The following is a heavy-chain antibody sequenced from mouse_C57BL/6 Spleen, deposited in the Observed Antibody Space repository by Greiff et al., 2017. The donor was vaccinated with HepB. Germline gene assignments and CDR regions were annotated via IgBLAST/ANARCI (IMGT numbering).Heavy chain of an antibody. CDR1: GYAFSSYW. CDR2: IYPGDGDT. J-gene: IGHJ2*01. CDR3: ARSYGNLMYYCDY. V-gene: IGHV1-80*01. Sequence: VQLQQSGAELVKPGASVKISCKASGYAFSSYWMNWVKQRPGKGLEWIGQIYPGDGDTNYNGKFKGKATLTADKSSSTAYMQLSSLTSEDSAVYFCARSYGNLMYYCDYWGQGTTLTVSS. D-gene: IGHD2-1*01.